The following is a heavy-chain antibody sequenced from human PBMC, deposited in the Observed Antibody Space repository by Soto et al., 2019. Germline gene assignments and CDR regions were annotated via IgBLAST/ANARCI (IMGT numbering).Heavy chain of an antibody. CDR3: AKEVASHCYNQFDY. Sequence: LSLTCAASGFTFSSYGMHWVRQAPGKGLEWVAVIWYDGSNKYYADSVKGRFTISRDNSKNTLYLQMNSLRAEDTAVYYCAKEVASHCYNQFDYWGQGTLVTVSS. CDR2: IWYDGSNK. D-gene: IGHD2-2*02. CDR1: GFTFSSYG. J-gene: IGHJ4*02. V-gene: IGHV3-33*06.